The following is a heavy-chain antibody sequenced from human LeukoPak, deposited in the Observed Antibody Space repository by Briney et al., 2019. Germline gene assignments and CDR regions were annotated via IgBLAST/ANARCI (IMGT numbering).Heavy chain of an antibody. V-gene: IGHV1-69*05. D-gene: IGHD2-2*01. J-gene: IGHJ4*02. Sequence: ASVKVSCKASGGTFSSYAISWVRQAPGQGLEWMGGIIPIFGTANYAQKFQGRVTITTDESTSTAYMELSSLRSEDTAVYYCARDFGCSSTRCYGRFDYWGQGTLVTVSS. CDR1: GGTFSSYA. CDR3: ARDFGCSSTRCYGRFDY. CDR2: IIPIFGTA.